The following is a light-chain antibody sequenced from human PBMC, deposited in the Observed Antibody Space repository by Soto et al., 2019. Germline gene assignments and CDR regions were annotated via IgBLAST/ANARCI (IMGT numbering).Light chain of an antibody. V-gene: IGKV3-11*01. CDR1: QSVSTS. Sequence: DIVLTQSPATLSLSPGESATLSCRASQSVSTSLAWYQQKPGQPPKLLIFDASNRATDIPPRFSGSGSGTAFTLTISVLDPEDFAIYYCRLRSNWPTFGPGTKVHV. CDR3: RLRSNWPT. J-gene: IGKJ3*01. CDR2: DAS.